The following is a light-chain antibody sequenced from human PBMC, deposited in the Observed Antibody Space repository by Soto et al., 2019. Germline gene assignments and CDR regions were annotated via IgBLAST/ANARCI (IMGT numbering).Light chain of an antibody. V-gene: IGLV2-8*01. Sequence: QSDLTQPSSASGSPGQSVTISCTGTSSDVGGDNYVSWYQQHPGKAPKLMIYEVSKRPSGVPDRFSCSKSGNTASLTVSGLQAEDEAEYYCSSYAGSDNLRVFGTGTKLTVL. CDR3: SSYAGSDNLRV. CDR2: EVS. CDR1: SSDVGGDNY. J-gene: IGLJ1*01.